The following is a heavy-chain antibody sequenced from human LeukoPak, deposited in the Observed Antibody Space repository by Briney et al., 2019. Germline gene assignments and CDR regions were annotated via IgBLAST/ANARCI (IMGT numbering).Heavy chain of an antibody. V-gene: IGHV3-23*01. CDR2: IGGSVDKT. J-gene: IGHJ4*02. Sequence: GGSLRLSCAASGFTFNRNAISWVRQAPGKGLEWVSTIGGSVDKTFYADSVKGRLTISRDNSKNMLHLQMSSLTGEDTALCYFVRRGDASSGWGDHDYGGQEALDSVCS. CDR3: VRRGDASSGWGDHDY. D-gene: IGHD6-19*01. CDR1: GFTFNRNA.